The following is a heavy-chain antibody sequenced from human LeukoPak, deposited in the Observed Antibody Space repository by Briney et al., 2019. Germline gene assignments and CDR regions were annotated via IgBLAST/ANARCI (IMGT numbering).Heavy chain of an antibody. CDR3: AAGRLLSRYYYYYMDV. D-gene: IGHD2/OR15-2a*01. CDR1: GGSFSGYY. Sequence: SETLSLTCAVYGGSFSGYYWSWIRQPPGKGLEWIGEINHTGSTNYNPSLKSRVTISIDTSKNQFSLKLSSVTAADTAVYYCAAGRLLSRYYYYYMDVWGKGTTVTISS. J-gene: IGHJ6*03. V-gene: IGHV4-34*01. CDR2: INHTGST.